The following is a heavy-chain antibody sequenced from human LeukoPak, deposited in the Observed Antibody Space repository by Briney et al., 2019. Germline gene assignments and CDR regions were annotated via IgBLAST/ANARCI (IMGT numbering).Heavy chain of an antibody. Sequence: RASVKVSCKASGNAFMDYYMHWVRQAPGQGLEWMGWINPNSGGTNYAQNFQGRVTMTRDTAISTAYMELSRLRSDDTAMYFCARGVVGGFFDYWGQGTLVTVSS. D-gene: IGHD1-26*01. CDR3: ARGVVGGFFDY. CDR1: GNAFMDYY. V-gene: IGHV1-2*02. J-gene: IGHJ4*02. CDR2: INPNSGGT.